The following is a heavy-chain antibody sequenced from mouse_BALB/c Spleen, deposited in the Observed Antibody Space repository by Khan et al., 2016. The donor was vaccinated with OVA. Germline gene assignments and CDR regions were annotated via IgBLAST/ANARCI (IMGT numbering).Heavy chain of an antibody. D-gene: IGHD1-1*01. V-gene: IGHV3-2*02. Sequence: EVQLVESGPGLVKPSQSLSLTCTVTGYSITSDYAWNWIRQFPGNKLEWMGFISYSGNTNYNPSLTSRISITRATSKNQFFLQLNSVTTEDTATYYCARVYGGDFDYWGQGTTLTVSS. J-gene: IGHJ2*01. CDR2: ISYSGNT. CDR1: GYSITSDYA. CDR3: ARVYGGDFDY.